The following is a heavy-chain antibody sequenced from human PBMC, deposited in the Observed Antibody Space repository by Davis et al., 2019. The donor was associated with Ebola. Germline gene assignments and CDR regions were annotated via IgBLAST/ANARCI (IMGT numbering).Heavy chain of an antibody. Sequence: GESLKISCAASGFTFSSYSMNWVRQAPGKGLEWVSSISSSSSYIYYADSVKGRFTISRDNAKNSLYLQMNSLRAEDTAVYYCARDRSGGNFAYWGQGTLVTVSS. D-gene: IGHD2-15*01. CDR1: GFTFSSYS. CDR2: ISSSSSYI. V-gene: IGHV3-21*01. J-gene: IGHJ4*02. CDR3: ARDRSGGNFAY.